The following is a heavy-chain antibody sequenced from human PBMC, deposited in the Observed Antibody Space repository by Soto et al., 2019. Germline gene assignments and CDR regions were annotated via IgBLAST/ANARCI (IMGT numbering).Heavy chain of an antibody. D-gene: IGHD6-6*01. CDR1: GFTFSDYY. Sequence: GGSLRLSCAASGFTFSDYYMSWIRQAPGKGLEWVSYISSSGSTIYYADSVKGRFTISRDNAKNSLYLQMNSLRAEDTAVYYCARVSGIAARPSAFDIWGQGTMVTVSS. J-gene: IGHJ3*02. CDR3: ARVSGIAARPSAFDI. V-gene: IGHV3-11*01. CDR2: ISSSGSTI.